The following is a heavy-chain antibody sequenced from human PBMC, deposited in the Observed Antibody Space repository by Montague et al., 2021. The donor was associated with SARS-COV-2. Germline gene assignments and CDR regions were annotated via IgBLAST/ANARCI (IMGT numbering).Heavy chain of an antibody. J-gene: IGHJ4*02. D-gene: IGHD3-22*01. CDR3: ARGRQHINMVVVVVTSGEYYFDF. V-gene: IGHV4-34*01. CDR2: INHRGST. CDR1: DGSFSDYS. Sequence: SETLSLTCAVYDGSFSDYSWTWIRQPPGKGLEWIGEINHRGSTNYNPSLKSRVTISVDTSKNQFSLKVTSVTAADTAVYYCARGRQHINMVVVVVTSGEYYFDFWGQGTLVAVSS.